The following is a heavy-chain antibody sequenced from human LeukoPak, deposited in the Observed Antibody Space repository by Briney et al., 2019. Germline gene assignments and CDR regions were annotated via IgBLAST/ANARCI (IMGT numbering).Heavy chain of an antibody. CDR1: GFTINNYA. CDR3: AKDSRGSSVRVFDC. V-gene: IGHV3-23*01. J-gene: IGHJ4*02. Sequence: GGSLRLSCAAFGFTINNYAMTWVRQAPGKGLEWVSSLSGSGGSTYYADSVKGRFTISRDNSKNTLYLQMNNLRPEDTAVYYCAKDSRGSSVRVFDCWGQGTLVTVSS. CDR2: LSGSGGST.